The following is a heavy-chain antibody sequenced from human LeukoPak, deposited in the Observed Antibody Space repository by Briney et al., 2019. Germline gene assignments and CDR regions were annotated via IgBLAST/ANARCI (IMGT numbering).Heavy chain of an antibody. V-gene: IGHV3-33*01. J-gene: IGHJ4*02. Sequence: GGSLRLSCAASGFTFSSYGMHWVRQAPGKGLEWVAVIWYDGSNKYYADSVKGRFTISRDNSKSTLYLQMNSLRAEDTAVYYCARVGGYADLDYWGQGTLVTVSS. CDR1: GFTFSSYG. CDR2: IWYDGSNK. D-gene: IGHD5-12*01. CDR3: ARVGGYADLDY.